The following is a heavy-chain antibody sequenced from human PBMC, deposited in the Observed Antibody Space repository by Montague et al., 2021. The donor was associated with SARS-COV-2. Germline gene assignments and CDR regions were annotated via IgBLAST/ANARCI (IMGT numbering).Heavy chain of an antibody. J-gene: IGHJ4*02. V-gene: IGHV4-4*07. CDR1: GDSISGCY. CDR3: ARGSWFGGGF. D-gene: IGHD3-10*01. CDR2: IYTSGTT. Sequence: SETLSLTCTVSGDSISGCYWNWIRQPAGKALEWIGRIYTSGTTDYNPSLKSRVAMSVDTSKNQISLKLNSVTAADTAIYFCARGSWFGGGFWGQGTLVAVSS.